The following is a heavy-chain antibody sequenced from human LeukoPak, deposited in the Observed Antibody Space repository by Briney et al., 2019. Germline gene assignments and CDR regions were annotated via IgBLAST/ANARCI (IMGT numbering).Heavy chain of an antibody. D-gene: IGHD3-10*01. Sequence: GGSLRLSCAASGFTFSSYWMSWVRQAPGKGLEWVADIREDGSEKYYVDSVKGRFTISRDNAKNSLYLQMNSLRAEDTAVYYCALNPDYYGSGSFDYWGQGTLVTVSS. CDR3: ALNPDYYGSGSFDY. CDR1: GFTFSSYW. CDR2: IREDGSEK. J-gene: IGHJ4*02. V-gene: IGHV3-7*01.